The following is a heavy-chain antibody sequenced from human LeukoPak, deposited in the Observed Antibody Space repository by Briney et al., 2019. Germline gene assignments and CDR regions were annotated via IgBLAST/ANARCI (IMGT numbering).Heavy chain of an antibody. V-gene: IGHV1-46*01. CDR1: GYTCTSYY. J-gene: IGHJ1*01. Sequence: ASVKVSCKASGYTCTSYYMNWVRQAPGQGLEWMGIINPSGGSTSYAQKFQGRVTMTRDTSTSTVYMELSSLRSEDTAVYYCARDHGSYYYGSGSYYSPFQHWGQGTLVTVSS. D-gene: IGHD3-10*01. CDR3: ARDHGSYYYGSGSYYSPFQH. CDR2: INPSGGST.